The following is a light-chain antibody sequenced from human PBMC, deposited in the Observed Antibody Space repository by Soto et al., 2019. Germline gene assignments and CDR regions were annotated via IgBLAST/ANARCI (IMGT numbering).Light chain of an antibody. CDR1: QSISNF. Sequence: DIQMTQSPSSLSASVGDRVTITCRASQSISNFLTWYQQKPGKAPNLLIYGASSLQSGVPSRFSGSGAGTDFTLTITSLQPDDFATYYCQQSYNTPPYTFGQGTRLEIK. CDR3: QQSYNTPPYT. CDR2: GAS. V-gene: IGKV1-39*01. J-gene: IGKJ2*01.